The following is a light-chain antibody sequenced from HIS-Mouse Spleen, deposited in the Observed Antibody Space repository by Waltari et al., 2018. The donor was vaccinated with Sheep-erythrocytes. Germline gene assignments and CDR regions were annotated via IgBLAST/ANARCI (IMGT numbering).Light chain of an antibody. CDR2: EGS. J-gene: IGLJ2*01. CDR3: CSYAGSSTLV. Sequence: QSALTQPASVSGSPGQSITISCTGTSSDVGSYHLVPWYQQHPGKAPKLRIYEGSKRPSGVSNRFSGSKSGNTASLTISGLQAEDEADYYCCSYAGSSTLVFGGGTKLTVL. CDR1: SSDVGSYHL. V-gene: IGLV2-23*01.